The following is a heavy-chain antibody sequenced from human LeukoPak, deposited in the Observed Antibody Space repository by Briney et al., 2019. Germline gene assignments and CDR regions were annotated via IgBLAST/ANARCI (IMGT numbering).Heavy chain of an antibody. Sequence: SETLSLTCSVSGGSINSGNYYWGWIRQPPGKGLEWIGSISYSGNTYYNPSLKSRVTISVDTSKNHFSLKLSSVTAADTAVYHCASLRERSYYARGFDYWGRGTLVTVSS. D-gene: IGHD1-26*01. CDR3: ASLRERSYYARGFDY. J-gene: IGHJ4*02. CDR2: ISYSGNT. V-gene: IGHV4-39*02. CDR1: GGSINSGNYY.